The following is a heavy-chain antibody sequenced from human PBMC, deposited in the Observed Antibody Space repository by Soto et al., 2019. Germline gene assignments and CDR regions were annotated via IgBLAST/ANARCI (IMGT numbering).Heavy chain of an antibody. CDR1: GFTFSSYA. CDR3: ARAPSLGYSSSWFWFDP. D-gene: IGHD6-13*01. Sequence: GSLRLSCAASGFTFSSYAMSWVRQAPGKGLEWVSAISGSGGSTYYADSVKGRFTISRDNSKNTLYLQMNSLRAEDTAVYYCARAPSLGYSSSWFWFDPWGQGTLVTVSS. CDR2: ISGSGGST. J-gene: IGHJ5*02. V-gene: IGHV3-23*01.